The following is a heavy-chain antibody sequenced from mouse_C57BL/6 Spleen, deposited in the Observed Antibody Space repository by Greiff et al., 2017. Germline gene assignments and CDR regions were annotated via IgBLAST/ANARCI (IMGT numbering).Heavy chain of an antibody. V-gene: IGHV5-6*02. J-gene: IGHJ4*01. CDR2: ISSGGSYT. Sequence: EVNVVESGGDLVKPGGSLKLSCAASGFTFSSYGMSWVRQTPDKRLEWVATISSGGSYTYYPDSVKGRFTISRDNAKNTLYLQMSSLKSEDTAMYYCARRRGYDAMDYWGQGTSVTVSS. CDR1: GFTFSSYG. CDR3: ARRRGYDAMDY.